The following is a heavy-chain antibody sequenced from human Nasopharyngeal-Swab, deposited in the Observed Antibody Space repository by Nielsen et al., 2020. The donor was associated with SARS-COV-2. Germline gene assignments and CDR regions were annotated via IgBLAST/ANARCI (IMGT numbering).Heavy chain of an antibody. D-gene: IGHD3-22*01. CDR2: ISGSGGST. V-gene: IGHV3-23*01. CDR3: AKDSIRYYYDASGAFDI. Sequence: WSRQDQGKGLEWVSAISGSGGSTYYADSVKGRFTISRDNSKNTLYLQMNSLRAEDTAVYYCAKDSIRYYYDASGAFDIWGQGTMVTVSS. J-gene: IGHJ3*02.